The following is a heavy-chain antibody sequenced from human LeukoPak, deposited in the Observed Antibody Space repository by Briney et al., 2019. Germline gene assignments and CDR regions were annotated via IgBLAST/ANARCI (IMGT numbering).Heavy chain of an antibody. CDR3: ARGPRYYDFWSGYYNARGWFDP. D-gene: IGHD3-3*01. CDR1: GGSFSGYY. J-gene: IGHJ5*02. CDR2: INHSGST. Sequence: PSETLSLTCAVYGGSFSGYYWSWIRQPPGKGLEWIGGINHSGSTNYNPSLKSRVTISVDTSKNQFSLKLSSVTAADTAVYYCARGPRYYDFWSGYYNARGWFDPWGQGTLVTVSS. V-gene: IGHV4-34*01.